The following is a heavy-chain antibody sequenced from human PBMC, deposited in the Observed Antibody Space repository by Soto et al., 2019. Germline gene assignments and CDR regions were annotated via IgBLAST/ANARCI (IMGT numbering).Heavy chain of an antibody. CDR1: GFTFSSYG. D-gene: IGHD6-19*01. Sequence: GGSLRLSCAASGFTFSSYGMHWVRQAPGKGLEWVAVIWYDGSNKYYADSVKGRFTISRDNSKNTLYLQMNSLRAEDTAVYYCARGVLGGWYKNDAFDIWCQGTMVTVSS. CDR2: IWYDGSNK. J-gene: IGHJ3*02. CDR3: ARGVLGGWYKNDAFDI. V-gene: IGHV3-33*01.